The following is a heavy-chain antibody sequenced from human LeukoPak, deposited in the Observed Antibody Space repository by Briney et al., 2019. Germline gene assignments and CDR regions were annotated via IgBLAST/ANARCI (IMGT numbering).Heavy chain of an antibody. J-gene: IGHJ6*02. CDR3: ARAYGSGSPSADV. CDR1: GGSISSGGYY. D-gene: IGHD3-10*01. CDR2: IYYSGST. V-gene: IGHV4-31*03. Sequence: SQTLSLTCTVSGGSISSGGYYWSWIRQHPGRGLEWIGYIYYSGSTYYNPSLKSRVTISVDTSKNQFSPKLSSVTAADTAVYYCARAYGSGSPSADVWGQGTTVTVSS.